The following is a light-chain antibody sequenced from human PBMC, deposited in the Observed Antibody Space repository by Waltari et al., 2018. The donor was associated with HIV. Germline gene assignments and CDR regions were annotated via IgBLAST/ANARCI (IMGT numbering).Light chain of an antibody. V-gene: IGLV3-1*01. CDR1: KVGDTD. J-gene: IGLJ2*01. CDR2: QDN. CDR3: QAWDSNTAV. Sequence: YELTQPPSLSVSPGQAASITCSGDKVGDTDVSWYQQKSGQSPVLVMSQDNKRPSGIPERFSGSNSGNTATLTITGTQAMDEADYYCQAWDSNTAVFGGGTKLTVL.